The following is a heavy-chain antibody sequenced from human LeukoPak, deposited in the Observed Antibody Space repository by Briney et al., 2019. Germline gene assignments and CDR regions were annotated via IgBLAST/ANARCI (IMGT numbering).Heavy chain of an antibody. Sequence: PSETLSLTCAVYGGSFSGYYWSWIRQPPGKGLEWIGEINLSGSTKYNPALKSRVTISVDTSKNQFSLKLSPVTAADTAVYYCARAYDSSGYCFDAWCQGTLVTVSS. J-gene: IGHJ5*02. CDR3: ARAYDSSGYCFDA. CDR1: GGSFSGYY. CDR2: INLSGST. V-gene: IGHV4-34*01. D-gene: IGHD3-22*01.